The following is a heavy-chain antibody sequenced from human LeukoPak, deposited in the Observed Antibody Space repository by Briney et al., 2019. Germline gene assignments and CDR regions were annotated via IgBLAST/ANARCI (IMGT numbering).Heavy chain of an antibody. CDR2: LSGSGFST. D-gene: IGHD3-9*01. CDR1: GFTFSNYA. V-gene: IGHV3-23*01. J-gene: IGHJ4*02. Sequence: GGSLRLSCAASGFTFSNYAMAWVRQAPGKGLEWVSSLSGSGFSTYYAESAKGRFTISRDNSKNTLYLHINGLRADDTATYYCAKGRTFDILAGYPSFDRWGQGTLVAVSS. CDR3: AKGRTFDILAGYPSFDR.